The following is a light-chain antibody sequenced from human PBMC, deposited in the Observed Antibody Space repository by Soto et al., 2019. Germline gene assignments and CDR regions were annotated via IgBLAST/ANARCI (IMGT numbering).Light chain of an antibody. CDR2: KVS. CDR3: MQSTLWPRT. V-gene: IGKV2-30*01. J-gene: IGKJ2*01. Sequence: DVVMTQSPLSLPVTVGQPASISCRSSQSLVYSDGNTYLNWCHQRPGQSPRSLIYKVSIRDSGVRDRFSGSVSGTDFTLHISRVEAEDAGIYYCMQSTLWPRTFGQGTKREIK. CDR1: QSLVYSDGNTY.